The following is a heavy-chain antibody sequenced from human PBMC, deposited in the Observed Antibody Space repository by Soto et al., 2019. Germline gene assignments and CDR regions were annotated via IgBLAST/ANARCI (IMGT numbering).Heavy chain of an antibody. V-gene: IGHV4-39*02. Sequence: SETLSLTCIVSGESFSGTIYYWGWIRQPPGKGLEWIGSIYYSGSTYYNPSLKSRVTISVDTSKNHFSLKLTSVTAADTAVYYCARPGGSGWFFFDSWGQGSLRT. J-gene: IGHJ4*02. CDR1: GESFSGTIYY. CDR2: IYYSGST. CDR3: ARPGGSGWFFFDS. D-gene: IGHD6-13*01.